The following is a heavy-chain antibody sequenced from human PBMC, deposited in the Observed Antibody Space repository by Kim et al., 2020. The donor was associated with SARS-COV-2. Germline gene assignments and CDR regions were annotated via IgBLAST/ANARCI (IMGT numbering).Heavy chain of an antibody. D-gene: IGHD3-16*01. J-gene: IGHJ3*02. CDR1: GGSFSGYY. V-gene: IGHV4-34*01. CDR2: INHSGST. Sequence: SETLSLTCAVYGGSFSGYYWSWIRQPPGKGLEWIGEINHSGSTNYNPSLKSRVTISVDTSKNQFSLKLSSVTAADTAVFYCARSRWGSPDIWGQGTRVTV. CDR3: ARSRWGSPDI.